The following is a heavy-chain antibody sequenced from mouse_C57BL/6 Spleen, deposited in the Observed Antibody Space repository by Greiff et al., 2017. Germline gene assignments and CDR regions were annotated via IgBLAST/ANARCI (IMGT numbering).Heavy chain of an antibody. V-gene: IGHV3-6*01. Sequence: ESGPGLVKPSQSLSLTCSVTGYSITSGYYWNWIRQFPGNKLEWMGYISYDGSNNYNPSLKNRISITSDTSKNQFFLKLNSVTTEDTATYYWAREEGKENYVPSYAMDYWGQGTSVTVSS. D-gene: IGHD1-1*01. J-gene: IGHJ4*01. CDR2: ISYDGSN. CDR1: GYSITSGYY. CDR3: AREEGKENYVPSYAMDY.